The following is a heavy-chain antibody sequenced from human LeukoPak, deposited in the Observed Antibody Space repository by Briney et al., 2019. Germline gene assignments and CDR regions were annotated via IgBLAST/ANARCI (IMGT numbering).Heavy chain of an antibody. D-gene: IGHD1-26*01. V-gene: IGHV4-39*07. J-gene: IGHJ4*02. CDR2: IYYSGST. Sequence: PSETLSLTCTVSGGSISSSSYYWGWIRQPPGKGLEWIGSIYYSGSTYYNPSLKSRVTISVDTSKNQFSLKLSSVTAADTAVYYCARDGGSYALDHWGQGTLVTVSS. CDR3: ARDGGSYALDH. CDR1: GGSISSSSYY.